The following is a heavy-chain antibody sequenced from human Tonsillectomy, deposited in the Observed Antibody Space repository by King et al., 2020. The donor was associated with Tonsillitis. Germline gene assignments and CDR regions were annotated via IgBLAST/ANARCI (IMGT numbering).Heavy chain of an antibody. Sequence: QLVQSGAEVKKPGESLKISCKGSGYSFSNYWIGWVRQMPGKGLEWMGIIYPGDSDTRYSPSFQGQVTISADKSISTAYLQWSSLKASDTAMYYCAKPIAYCGGDCYSLAAFDIWGQGTMVTVSS. CDR2: IYPGDSDT. J-gene: IGHJ3*02. V-gene: IGHV5-51*01. CDR3: AKPIAYCGGDCYSLAAFDI. D-gene: IGHD2-21*02. CDR1: GYSFSNYW.